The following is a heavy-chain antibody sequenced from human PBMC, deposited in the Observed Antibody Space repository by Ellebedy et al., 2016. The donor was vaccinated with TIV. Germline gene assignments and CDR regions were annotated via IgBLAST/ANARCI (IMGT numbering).Heavy chain of an antibody. D-gene: IGHD1-1*01. J-gene: IGHJ6*03. CDR1: GGSVSRFF. CDR3: ARVHCSITTCDYYYMDV. CDR2: IFTSGSF. Sequence: SETLSLXCTVSGGSVSRFFCSSNRQRAGKGLEWIWRIFTSGSFNYNPSLMSRVTMSVVTSKNQISLRLNSVTTADTAVYYCARVHCSITTCDYYYMDVWGKGTTVTVSS. V-gene: IGHV4-4*07.